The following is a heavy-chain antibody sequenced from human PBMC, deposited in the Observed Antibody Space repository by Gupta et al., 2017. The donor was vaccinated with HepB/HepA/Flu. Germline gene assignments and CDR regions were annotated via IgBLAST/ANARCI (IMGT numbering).Heavy chain of an antibody. CDR2: IYHGGST. V-gene: IGHV4-39*01. CDR1: GDSISNSHFY. D-gene: IGHD5-24*01. Sequence: QVHLEESGPGRGKPSETLSLTYTVSGDSISNSHFYWGWIRQSPGKGLEWIGSIYHGGSTYFNPSLQSRVFISIDTSKNQFSLKVASVTAADTAIYYCASSNFCSSSSCFFGYNYFDFWGNGTTVIVSS. CDR3: ASSNFCSSSSCFFGYNYFDF. J-gene: IGHJ6*04.